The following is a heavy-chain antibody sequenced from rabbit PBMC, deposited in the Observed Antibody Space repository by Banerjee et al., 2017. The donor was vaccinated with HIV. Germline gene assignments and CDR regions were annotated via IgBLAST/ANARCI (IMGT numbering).Heavy chain of an antibody. J-gene: IGHJ4*01. D-gene: IGHD8-1*01. V-gene: IGHV1S45*01. CDR2: IYTGSGST. Sequence: QEQLKESGGDLVKPGASLTLTCKASGFDLSSYYYMCWVRQAPGKGLEWIGCIYTGSGSTWYASWAKGRFTISKTSSTTVTLQMTSLTAADTATYFCARSGSSYTTGLNLWGQGTLVTVS. CDR3: ARSGSSYTTGLNL. CDR1: GFDLSSYYY.